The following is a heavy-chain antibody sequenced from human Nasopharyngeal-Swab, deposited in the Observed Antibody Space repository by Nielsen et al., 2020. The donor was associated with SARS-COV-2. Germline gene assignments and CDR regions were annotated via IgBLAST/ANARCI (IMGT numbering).Heavy chain of an antibody. D-gene: IGHD6-13*01. J-gene: IGHJ6*02. CDR2: INSDGSST. Sequence: GESLKISCAASGFTFSSYWMHWVRQAPGKGLVWVSRINSDGSSTSYADSVKGRFTISRGNAKNTLYLQMNSLRAEDTAVYYRARSRKLMDVWGQGTTVTVSS. CDR1: GFTFSSYW. V-gene: IGHV3-74*01. CDR3: ARSRKLMDV.